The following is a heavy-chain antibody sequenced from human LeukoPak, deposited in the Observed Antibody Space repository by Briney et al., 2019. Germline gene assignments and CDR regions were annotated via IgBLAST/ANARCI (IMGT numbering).Heavy chain of an antibody. V-gene: IGHV1-46*01. CDR3: ARGKVAGRDAFDI. Sequence: ASVKVSCKASGYTFTSCYMHWVRQAPGQGLEWMGIINPSGGSTSYAQKFQGRVTMTRDTSTSTAYMELRSLRSEDTAVYYCARGKVAGRDAFDIWGQGTMVTVSS. CDR2: INPSGGST. D-gene: IGHD6-19*01. J-gene: IGHJ3*02. CDR1: GYTFTSCY.